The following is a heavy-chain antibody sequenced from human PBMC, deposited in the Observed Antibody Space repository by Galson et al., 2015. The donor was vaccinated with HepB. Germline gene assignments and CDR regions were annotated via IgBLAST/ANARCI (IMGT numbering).Heavy chain of an antibody. D-gene: IGHD3-22*01. CDR2: SSFDGST. J-gene: IGHJ4*02. CDR1: GSSLSYHI. V-gene: IGHV3-30-3*01. Sequence: SLRLSCAASGSSLSYHIIHWVRQAPGKGLEWVAASSFDGSTYYADAVKGRFTISRDDSKNAVDLQMNSLRVEDTALYYCAREGHTSGYCGDFDQWGQGTLVTISS. CDR3: AREGHTSGYCGDFDQ.